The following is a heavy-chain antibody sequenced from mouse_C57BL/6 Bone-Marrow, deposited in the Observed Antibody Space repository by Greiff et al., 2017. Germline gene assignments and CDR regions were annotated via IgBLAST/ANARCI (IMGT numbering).Heavy chain of an antibody. Sequence: QVQLQQPGAELVRPGSSVKLSCKASGYTFTSYWMHWVKQRPIQGLEWIGNIDPSDSETHYNQKFKDKATLTVDKSSNTAYMQLSSLTSDDSAGYYCARDGSSYPYWYFDVWGTGTTVTVSS. CDR2: IDPSDSET. CDR1: GYTFTSYW. V-gene: IGHV1-52*01. D-gene: IGHD1-1*01. CDR3: ARDGSSYPYWYFDV. J-gene: IGHJ1*03.